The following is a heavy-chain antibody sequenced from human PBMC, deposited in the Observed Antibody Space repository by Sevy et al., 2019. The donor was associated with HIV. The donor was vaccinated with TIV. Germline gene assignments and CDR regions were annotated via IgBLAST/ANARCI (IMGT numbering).Heavy chain of an antibody. CDR2: INHSGST. CDR1: GGSFSGYY. Sequence: SETLSLTCAVYGGSFSGYYWTWIRQPPGKGLEWIGEINHSGSTNYNPSLKSRVTISVDTSKNQFSLKLSSVTAADTAVYYCARYVYGDLFAFDIWGQGTMVTVSS. J-gene: IGHJ3*02. D-gene: IGHD4-17*01. CDR3: ARYVYGDLFAFDI. V-gene: IGHV4-34*01.